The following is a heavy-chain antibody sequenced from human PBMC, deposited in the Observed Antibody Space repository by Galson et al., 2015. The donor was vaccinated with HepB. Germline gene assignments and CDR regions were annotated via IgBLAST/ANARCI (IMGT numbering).Heavy chain of an antibody. V-gene: IGHV3-23*01. Sequence: SLRLSCAASGFTFSSYAMSWVRQAPGKGLEWVSVISGSGGSTYYADSVKGRFTISRDNSKNTLYLQMNSLRAEDTAVYYCAKTPYIVATTTRLGGAFDIWGQGTMVTVSS. CDR3: AKTPYIVATTTRLGGAFDI. CDR2: ISGSGGST. D-gene: IGHD5-12*01. CDR1: GFTFSSYA. J-gene: IGHJ3*02.